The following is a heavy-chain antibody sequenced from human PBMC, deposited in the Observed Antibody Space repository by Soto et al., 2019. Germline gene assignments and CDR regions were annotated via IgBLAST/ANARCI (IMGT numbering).Heavy chain of an antibody. CDR2: INPNSGGT. V-gene: IGHV1-2*04. D-gene: IGHD3-22*01. CDR1: GYTFTGYY. CDR3: AREGATYYYDSSGYPESAFDI. Sequence: ASVKVSCKASGYTFTGYYMHWVRQAPGQGLEWMGWINPNSGGTNYAQKFQGWVTMTRDTSISTAYMELSRLRSDDTAVYYCAREGATYYYDSSGYPESAFDIWCKGTMVTVS. J-gene: IGHJ3*02.